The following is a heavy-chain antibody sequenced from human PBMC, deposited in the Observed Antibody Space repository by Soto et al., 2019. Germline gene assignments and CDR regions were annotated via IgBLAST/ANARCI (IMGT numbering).Heavy chain of an antibody. D-gene: IGHD6-19*01. J-gene: IGHJ6*02. CDR1: GYTFTSYG. CDR3: ASYTIAVAGTTYYYYGMDV. CDR2: ISAYNGNT. V-gene: IGHV1-18*04. Sequence: ASVKVSCKASGYTFTSYGISWVRQAPGQGLEWMGWISAYNGNTNYAQKLQGRVTMTTDTSTSTAYMELRSLRSDDTAVYYCASYTIAVAGTTYYYYGMDVRGQGTTVTVSS.